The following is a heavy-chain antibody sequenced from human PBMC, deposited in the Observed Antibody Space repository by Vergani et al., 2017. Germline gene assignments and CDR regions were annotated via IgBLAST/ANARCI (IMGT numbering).Heavy chain of an antibody. CDR2: INPSGGSP. CDR1: GYTFTNYY. Sequence: QVQLVQSGAAVKKPGASVKLSCKASGYTFTNYYIHWLRQAPGQGLEWMGIINPSGGSPNYAQRFQGRVSMTRDTSMSTIYMELSSLKSEDTAVYYCVRDPSKLVTHNYYYYYFDVWGKGTTVTVSS. CDR3: VRDPSKLVTHNYYYYYFDV. D-gene: IGHD2-21*02. J-gene: IGHJ6*03. V-gene: IGHV1-46*03.